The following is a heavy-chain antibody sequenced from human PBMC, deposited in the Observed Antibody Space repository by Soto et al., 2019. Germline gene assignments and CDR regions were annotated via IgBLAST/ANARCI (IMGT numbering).Heavy chain of an antibody. CDR2: IIPIFGTA. CDR3: ARGSEYYYDSSGYDDAFDI. J-gene: IGHJ3*02. V-gene: IGHV1-69*06. D-gene: IGHD3-22*01. CDR1: GGTFSSYA. Sequence: QVQLVQSGAEVKKPGSSVKVSCKASGGTFSSYAISWVRQAPGQGLEWMGGIIPIFGTANYAQKFQGRVTITAEKSTSTAYMELSSLRSEDTAVYYCARGSEYYYDSSGYDDAFDIWGQGTMVTVSS.